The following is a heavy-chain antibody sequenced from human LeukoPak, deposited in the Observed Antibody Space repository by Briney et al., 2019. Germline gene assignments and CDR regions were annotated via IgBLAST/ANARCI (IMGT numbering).Heavy chain of an antibody. CDR2: ISSSSYI. D-gene: IGHD4-23*01. Sequence: PGGSLRLSCAASGFTFSSYSMNWVRQAPGKGLEWVSSISSSSYIYYADSVKGRFTISRDNAKNSLYLQMNSLRAEDTAVYYCARGENYGGNSEHFDYWGQGTLVTVSS. J-gene: IGHJ4*02. V-gene: IGHV3-21*01. CDR3: ARGENYGGNSEHFDY. CDR1: GFTFSSYS.